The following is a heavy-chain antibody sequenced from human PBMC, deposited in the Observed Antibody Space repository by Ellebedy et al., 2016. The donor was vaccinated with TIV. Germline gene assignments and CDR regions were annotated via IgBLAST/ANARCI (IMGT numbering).Heavy chain of an antibody. CDR1: GYTFTSYA. J-gene: IGHJ6*02. CDR3: ASRGDHYAAPYYYYGMDV. CDR2: INAGNGNT. Sequence: ASVKVSXXASGYTFTSYAMHWVRQAPGQRLEWMGWINAGNGNTKYSQKFQGRVTITRDTSASTAYMELSSLRSEDTAVYYCASRGDHYAAPYYYYGMDVWGQGTTVTVSS. D-gene: IGHD4-17*01. V-gene: IGHV1-3*01.